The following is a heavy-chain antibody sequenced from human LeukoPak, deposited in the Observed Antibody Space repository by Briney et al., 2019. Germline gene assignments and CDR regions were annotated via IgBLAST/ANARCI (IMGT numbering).Heavy chain of an antibody. J-gene: IGHJ4*02. CDR1: GGSISNYF. CDR3: ARDAKSYYDSTAYSEFDY. Sequence: SETLSLTCIVSGGSISNYFWSWIRQPAGKGLEWIGRISASGTNNYNPSLKSRVTLSVDTSKNQFSLRLSSVTAADTAVYYCARDAKSYYDSTAYSEFDYWGQGTLVTVSS. V-gene: IGHV4-4*07. CDR2: ISASGTN. D-gene: IGHD3-22*01.